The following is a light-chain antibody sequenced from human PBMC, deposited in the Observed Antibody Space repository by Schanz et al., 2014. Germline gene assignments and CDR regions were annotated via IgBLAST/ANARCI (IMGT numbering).Light chain of an antibody. CDR1: QSVTSSY. CDR2: GAS. Sequence: DIVLTQSPGTLSLFPGERATLSCRASQSVTSSYLAWYQQKPGQAPRLLIYGASNRATGIPARFSGSGSGTDFTLTISSLEPEDFAVYYCQQRSNWPPLTFGGGTKVEIK. CDR3: QQRSNWPPLT. J-gene: IGKJ4*01. V-gene: IGKV3-11*01.